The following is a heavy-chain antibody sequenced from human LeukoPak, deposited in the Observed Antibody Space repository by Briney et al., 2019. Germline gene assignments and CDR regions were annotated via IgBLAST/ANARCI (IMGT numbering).Heavy chain of an antibody. CDR3: ARYCSSTSCYSYTHSFDP. CDR1: GGSISSSSYY. CDR2: IYYSGST. D-gene: IGHD2-2*01. V-gene: IGHV4-39*07. Sequence: LETPSLTRTVSGGSISSSSYYWGWIRQPPGKGLEWIGSIYYSGSTYYNPSLKSRATISVDTSKNQFSLKLSSVTAADTAVYYCARYCSSTSCYSYTHSFDPWGQGTLVTVSS. J-gene: IGHJ5*02.